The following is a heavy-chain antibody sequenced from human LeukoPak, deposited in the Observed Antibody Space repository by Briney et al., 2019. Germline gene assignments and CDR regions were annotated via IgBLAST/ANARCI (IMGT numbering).Heavy chain of an antibody. Sequence: ASVKVSCKASGYTFTGYYMHWVRQAPGQGLGWMGWINPNSGGTNYAQKFQGRVTMTRDTSISTAYMELSRLRSDDTAVYYCARELRFLDKEDYWGQGTLVTVSS. CDR2: INPNSGGT. J-gene: IGHJ4*02. V-gene: IGHV1-2*02. D-gene: IGHD3-3*01. CDR1: GYTFTGYY. CDR3: ARELRFLDKEDY.